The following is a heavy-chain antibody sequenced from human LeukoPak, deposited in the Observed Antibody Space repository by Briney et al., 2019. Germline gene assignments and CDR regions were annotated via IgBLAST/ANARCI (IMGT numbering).Heavy chain of an antibody. J-gene: IGHJ4*02. CDR2: TYYRSKWYN. CDR3: ARRDWNDGDY. D-gene: IGHD1-1*01. Sequence: SQTLSLTCVISGDSVSSNSAAWNWIRQSPSRGLEWLGRTYYRSKWYNDYAVSVKSRITIKSDTSKNQFSLQLNSVTAADTAVYYCARRDWNDGDYWGQGTLVTVSS. CDR1: GDSVSSNSAA. V-gene: IGHV6-1*01.